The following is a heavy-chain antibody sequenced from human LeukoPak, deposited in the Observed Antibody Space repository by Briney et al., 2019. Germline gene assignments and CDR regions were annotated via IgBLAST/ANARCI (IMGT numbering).Heavy chain of an antibody. CDR2: ISSSSSTI. CDR3: ARDNGMDV. CDR1: GFTFNSYN. Sequence: GGSLRLSCAASGFTFNSYNMNWVRQAPGKGLEWVSYISSSSSTIYYADSVKGRFTISRDNAQNSLYLQMDSLRAEDTAVYYCARDNGMDVWGQGTTVIVSS. J-gene: IGHJ6*02. V-gene: IGHV3-48*01.